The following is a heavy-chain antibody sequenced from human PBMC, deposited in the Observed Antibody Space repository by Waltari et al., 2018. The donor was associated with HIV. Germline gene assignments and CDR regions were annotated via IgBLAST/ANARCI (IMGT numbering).Heavy chain of an antibody. D-gene: IGHD6-19*01. CDR3: ARISVAGRAPGGY. CDR2: INPNSGGT. CDR1: GYTFTGYY. V-gene: IGHV1-2*06. Sequence: QVQLVQSGAEVKKPGASVKVSCKASGYTFTGYYMHWVRPAPGQGLEWMGRINPNSGGTNYAQKFQGRVTMTRDTSISTAYMELSRLRSDDTAVYYCARISVAGRAPGGYWGQGTLVTVSS. J-gene: IGHJ4*02.